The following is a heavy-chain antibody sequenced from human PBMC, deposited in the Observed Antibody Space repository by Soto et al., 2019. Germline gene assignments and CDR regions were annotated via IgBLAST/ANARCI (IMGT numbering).Heavy chain of an antibody. D-gene: IGHD2-15*01. CDR1: GGTFSSYA. CDR2: IIPIFGTA. V-gene: IGHV1-69*13. J-gene: IGHJ5*02. CDR3: ARVGTFCSGGSCYYGLDP. Sequence: SVKVSCKASGGTFSSYAISWVRQAPGQGLEWMGGIIPIFGTANYAQKFQGRVTITADESTSTAYMELSSLRSEDTAVYYCARVGTFCSGGSCYYGLDPWGQGTLVNVSS.